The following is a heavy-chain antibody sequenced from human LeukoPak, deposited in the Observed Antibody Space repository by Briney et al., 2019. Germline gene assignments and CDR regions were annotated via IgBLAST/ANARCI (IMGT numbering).Heavy chain of an antibody. Sequence: SVKVSCKASGGTFSSYAISWVRQAPGQGLEWMGRIIPIFGTANYAQKFQGRVTITADESTSTAYMELSSLRSEDTAVYYCARDRAVVPAAYLRFDPWGQGTLVTVSS. CDR3: ARDRAVVPAAYLRFDP. J-gene: IGHJ5*02. CDR1: GGTFSSYA. V-gene: IGHV1-69*13. CDR2: IIPIFGTA. D-gene: IGHD2-2*01.